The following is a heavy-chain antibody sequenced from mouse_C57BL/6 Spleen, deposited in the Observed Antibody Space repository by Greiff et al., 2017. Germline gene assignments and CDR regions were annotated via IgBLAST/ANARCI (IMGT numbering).Heavy chain of an antibody. J-gene: IGHJ4*01. CDR1: GFTFSSYA. CDR2: ISDGGSYT. D-gene: IGHD2-3*01. CDR3: ARAIPSIYDGYSYYAMDY. Sequence: EVQLVESGGGLVKPGGSLKLSCAASGFTFSSYAMSWVRQTPEKRLEWVATISDGGSYTYYPDNVKGRFTISRDNAKNNLYLQMSHLKSEDTAMYYCARAIPSIYDGYSYYAMDYWGQGTSVTVSS. V-gene: IGHV5-4*01.